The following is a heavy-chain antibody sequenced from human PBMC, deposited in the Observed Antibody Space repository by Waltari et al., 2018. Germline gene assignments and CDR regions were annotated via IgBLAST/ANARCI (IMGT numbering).Heavy chain of an antibody. CDR3: ARGVYGSGSYNLFDY. CDR2: INHSGST. J-gene: IGHJ4*02. D-gene: IGHD3-10*01. CDR1: GGSFSGYY. Sequence: QVQLQQWGAGLLKPSETLSLTCAVYGGSFSGYYWSWIRQPPGKGLEWIGEINHSGSTNSNPSLKSRVTISVDTSKNQFSLKLSSVTAADTAVYYCARGVYGSGSYNLFDYWGQGTLVTVSS. V-gene: IGHV4-34*01.